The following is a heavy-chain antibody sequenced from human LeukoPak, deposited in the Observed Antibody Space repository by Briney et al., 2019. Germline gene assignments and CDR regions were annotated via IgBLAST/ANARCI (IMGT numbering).Heavy chain of an antibody. J-gene: IGHJ4*02. Sequence: PGGSLRLSCAASGFTFTNYWMTWVRQAPGKGLEWAANIMKDGGDKQYVDSVSGRFTISRDNGKSSVYLQMNGLRAEDTAVYYCVRDRDYYVFDLWGQGTLVTVSS. V-gene: IGHV3-7*01. CDR1: GFTFTNYW. CDR2: IMKDGGDK. D-gene: IGHD3-10*02. CDR3: VRDRDYYVFDL.